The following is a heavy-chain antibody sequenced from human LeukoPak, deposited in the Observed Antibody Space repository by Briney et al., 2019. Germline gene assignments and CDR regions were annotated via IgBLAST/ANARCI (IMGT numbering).Heavy chain of an antibody. CDR2: IYYSGST. J-gene: IGHJ3*02. D-gene: IGHD2-2*01. CDR1: GGSISSSSYY. V-gene: IGHV4-39*01. CDR3: ARRPAAMLDAFDI. Sequence: SETLSLTCTVSGGSISSSSYYWGWIRQPPGKGLEWIGSIYYSGSTYYNPSLKSRVTISVDTSKNQFSLKLSSVTAAETAVYYCARRPAAMLDAFDIWGQGTMVTVSS.